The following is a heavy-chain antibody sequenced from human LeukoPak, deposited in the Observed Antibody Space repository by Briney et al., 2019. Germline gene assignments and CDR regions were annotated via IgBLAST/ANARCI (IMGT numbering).Heavy chain of an antibody. J-gene: IGHJ4*02. CDR3: SRDGFGETGIDY. CDR1: GDSISNDY. D-gene: IGHD3-10*01. V-gene: IGHV4-4*07. CDR2: IYTSGST. Sequence: SETLSLTCTVSGDSISNDYWSWIRQPAGKGLEWIGHIYTSGSTDYNPSLQSRVTMSVDTSKNQFSLKPNYVTAADTAVYYCSRDGFGETGIDYWGQGILVIVSS.